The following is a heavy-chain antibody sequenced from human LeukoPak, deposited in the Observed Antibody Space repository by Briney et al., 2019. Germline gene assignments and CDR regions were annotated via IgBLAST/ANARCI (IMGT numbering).Heavy chain of an antibody. J-gene: IGHJ4*02. Sequence: ASVKVSCKASGYNFTGYYIHWVRQAPGQGLEWMGWINPNSGGTNYALRFQGRVTMTRDTSITTVYMELSRLRSEDTAVYYCARGGSTSPNYYDSSGYYSDYWGQGTLVTVSS. V-gene: IGHV1-2*02. D-gene: IGHD3-22*01. CDR1: GYNFTGYY. CDR2: INPNSGGT. CDR3: ARGGSTSPNYYDSSGYYSDY.